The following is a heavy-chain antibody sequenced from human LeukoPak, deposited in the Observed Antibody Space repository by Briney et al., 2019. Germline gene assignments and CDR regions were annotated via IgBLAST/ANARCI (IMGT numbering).Heavy chain of an antibody. CDR2: IFSGST. Sequence: PSETLSLTCIVSGDSISSSSYYWGWVRQPPGKGLEWIGSIFSGSTYYNPSLKSRVTISLNTSKNQLSLNSSSVTAADTAVYYCARQGERPGISAYWGQGTLVTVSS. CDR3: ARQGERPGISAY. CDR1: GDSISSSSYY. D-gene: IGHD1-26*01. V-gene: IGHV4-39*01. J-gene: IGHJ4*02.